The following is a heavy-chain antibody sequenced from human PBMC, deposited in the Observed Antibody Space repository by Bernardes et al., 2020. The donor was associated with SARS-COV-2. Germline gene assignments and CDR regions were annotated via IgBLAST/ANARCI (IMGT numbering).Heavy chain of an antibody. V-gene: IGHV1-18*01. CDR3: ARDAWSYYDFWSGYYPYYYYYGMDV. D-gene: IGHD3-3*01. Sequence: ASVKVSCKASGYTFTSYGISWVRQAPGQGLEWMGWISAYNGNTNYAQKLQGRVTMTTDTSTSTAYMELRSLRSDDTAVYYCARDAWSYYDFWSGYYPYYYYYGMDVWGQGTTVTVSS. CDR1: GYTFTSYG. CDR2: ISAYNGNT. J-gene: IGHJ6*02.